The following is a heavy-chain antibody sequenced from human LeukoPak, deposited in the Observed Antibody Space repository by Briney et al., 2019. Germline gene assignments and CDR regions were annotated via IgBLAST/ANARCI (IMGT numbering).Heavy chain of an antibody. V-gene: IGHV4-59*01. CDR2: IYYSGST. CDR1: GGSISSYY. D-gene: IGHD3-9*01. Sequence: SETLSLTCTVSGGSISSYYWSWIRQPPGEGLEWIGSIYYSGSTNYNPSLKSRVTISVDTSKNQFSLKLSSVTAADTAVYYCARSYDILTGYYTLWDYWGQGTLVTVSS. J-gene: IGHJ4*02. CDR3: ARSYDILTGYYTLWDY.